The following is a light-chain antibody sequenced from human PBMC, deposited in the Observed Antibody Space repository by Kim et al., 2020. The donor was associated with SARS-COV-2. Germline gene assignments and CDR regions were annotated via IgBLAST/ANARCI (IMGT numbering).Light chain of an antibody. Sequence: DIQMTQSPSSLSASVGDRVTISCQASQDISNYLNWYQQKPGKPPKLLIYDASNFEAGVPSRFSGSGSGTDFTFTISSLQPEDFATYYCQQYDNPLQLTFGPGTKVDIK. CDR1: QDISNY. CDR3: QQYDNPLQLT. J-gene: IGKJ3*01. CDR2: DAS. V-gene: IGKV1-33*01.